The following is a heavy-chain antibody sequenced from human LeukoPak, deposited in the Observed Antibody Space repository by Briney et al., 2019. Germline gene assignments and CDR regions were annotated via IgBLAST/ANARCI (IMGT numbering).Heavy chain of an antibody. D-gene: IGHD1-14*01. CDR2: INAGNGNT. J-gene: IGHJ6*02. CDR3: ARGSVGTSHYYYGMDV. V-gene: IGHV1-3*01. CDR1: GYTFTSYA. Sequence: ASVKVSCKASGYTFTSYAMHWVRQAPGQRLEWMGWINAGNGNTKYSQKFQGRVTITRDTSASTAYMELSSLRSEDTAVYYCARGSVGTSHYYYGMDVWGQGTTVTVSS.